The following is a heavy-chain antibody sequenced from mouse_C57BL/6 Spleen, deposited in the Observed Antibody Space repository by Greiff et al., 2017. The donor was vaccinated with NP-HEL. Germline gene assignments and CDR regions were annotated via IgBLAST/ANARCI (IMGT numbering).Heavy chain of an antibody. CDR2: ISDGGSYT. V-gene: IGHV5-4*01. CDR3: ARVLDGYPDY. Sequence: DVHLVESGGGLVKPGGSLKLSCAASGFTFSSYAMSWVRQTPEKRLEWVATISDGGSYTYYPDNVKGRFTISRDNAKNNLYLQMSHLKSEDTAMYYCARVLDGYPDYWGQGTTLTVSS. J-gene: IGHJ2*01. CDR1: GFTFSSYA. D-gene: IGHD2-3*01.